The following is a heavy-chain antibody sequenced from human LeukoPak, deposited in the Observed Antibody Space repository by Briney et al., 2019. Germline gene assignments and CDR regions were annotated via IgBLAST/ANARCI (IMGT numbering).Heavy chain of an antibody. J-gene: IGHJ5*02. CDR2: VYYSGST. V-gene: IGHV4-59*01. CDR3: AGNLSVPGPGWFDP. Sequence: SETLSLTCTVSGVSISTYYLTWIRQPPGKGLEWIGHVYYSGSTNYNHSLKSRVTISVDTSKNQFSLNLNSVTAADTAMYYCAGNLSVPGPGWFDPWGQGTLVTVSS. D-gene: IGHD3-16*01. CDR1: GVSISTYY.